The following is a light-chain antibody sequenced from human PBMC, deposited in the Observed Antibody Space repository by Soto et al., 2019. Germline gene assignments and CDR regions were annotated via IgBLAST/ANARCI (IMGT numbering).Light chain of an antibody. Sequence: DIQMTQSPSSLSASVGDRVTVTCRASQGISDYLAWYQQKPGKVPKLLIYATSTLQSGVPSRFSGSGSGTDFTLTISSLQPADVAPYYCHNYNSAPLTFGGGTKVEIK. J-gene: IGKJ4*01. V-gene: IGKV1-27*01. CDR1: QGISDY. CDR2: ATS. CDR3: HNYNSAPLT.